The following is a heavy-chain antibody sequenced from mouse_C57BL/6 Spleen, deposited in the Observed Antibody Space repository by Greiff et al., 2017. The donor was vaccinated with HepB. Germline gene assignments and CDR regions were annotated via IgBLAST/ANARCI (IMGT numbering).Heavy chain of an antibody. Sequence: QVQLQQSGPELVKPGASVKISCKASGYAFSSSWMNWVKQRPGKGLEWIGRIYPGDGDTNYNGKFKGKATLTADKSSSTAYMQLSSLTSEDSAVCFCARYYYYGSGYAMDYWGQGTSVTVSS. J-gene: IGHJ4*01. CDR1: GYAFSSSW. CDR3: ARYYYYGSGYAMDY. D-gene: IGHD1-1*01. CDR2: IYPGDGDT. V-gene: IGHV1-82*01.